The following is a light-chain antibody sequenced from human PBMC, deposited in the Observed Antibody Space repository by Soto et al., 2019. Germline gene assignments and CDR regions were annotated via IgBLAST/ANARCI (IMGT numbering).Light chain of an antibody. Sequence: EIDLTQSPATLSLSPGERATLSCRASQSVSDSLAWFQHKPGQAPRLLIFHASSRAAGTPARFSGSGSGTDFSLTISSLEPEDFAVYYCQHRSNWPQTFGQGTRVEFK. CDR2: HAS. CDR1: QSVSDS. J-gene: IGKJ1*01. V-gene: IGKV3-11*01. CDR3: QHRSNWPQT.